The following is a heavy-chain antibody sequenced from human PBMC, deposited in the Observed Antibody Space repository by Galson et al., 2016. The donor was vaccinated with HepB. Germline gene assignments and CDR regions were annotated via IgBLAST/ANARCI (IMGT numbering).Heavy chain of an antibody. Sequence: SLRLSCAASGFTFDDYAMHWVRQTPGKGLEWVSGIGWNSAYIDYADSVKGRFTISRDNAKNSLYLQMDSLRPEDTALYYCAKARSTKAYKVFDYWGQGILVAVSS. J-gene: IGHJ4*02. CDR3: AKARSTKAYKVFDY. D-gene: IGHD5-24*01. CDR1: GFTFDDYA. CDR2: IGWNSAYI. V-gene: IGHV3-9*01.